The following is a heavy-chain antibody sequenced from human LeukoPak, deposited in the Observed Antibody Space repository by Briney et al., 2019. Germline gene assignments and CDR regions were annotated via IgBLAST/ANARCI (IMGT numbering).Heavy chain of an antibody. CDR1: GFTFSSYG. V-gene: IGHV3-23*01. Sequence: GGSLRLSCAASGFTFSSYGMSWVRQAPGKGLEWVSSISASGYSTYYTDSLKGRFTISRDNSKNTLYLQMNSLRAEDTTVYYCARETSSVHSNAGPPFDYWGQGTLVTVSS. CDR2: ISASGYST. D-gene: IGHD2-15*01. J-gene: IGHJ4*02. CDR3: ARETSSVHSNAGPPFDY.